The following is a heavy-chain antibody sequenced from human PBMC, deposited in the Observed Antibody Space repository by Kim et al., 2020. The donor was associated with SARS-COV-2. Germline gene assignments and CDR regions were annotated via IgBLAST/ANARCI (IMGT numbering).Heavy chain of an antibody. J-gene: IGHJ4*02. CDR1: GFPFSTYG. D-gene: IGHD1-26*01. V-gene: IGHV3-33*01. Sequence: GGSLRLSCAASGFPFSTYGMHWVRQAPGKGLEWVAVIWFDGSIKYYADSVRGRFTISRDNARNTLYLQMDSLRAEDTAIYYCARASGSFDYWGQGTLVTVSS. CDR3: ARASGSFDY. CDR2: IWFDGSIK.